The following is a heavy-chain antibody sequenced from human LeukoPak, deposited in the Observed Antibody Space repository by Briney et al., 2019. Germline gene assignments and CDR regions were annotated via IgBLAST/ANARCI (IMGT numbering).Heavy chain of an antibody. D-gene: IGHD3-10*01. V-gene: IGHV3-30*18. CDR1: GFTLSSYV. CDR2: ISYDGSNK. CDR3: GKLFYSSGMYHFDY. Sequence: GGSLRLSCAASGFTLSSYVMSWVRQAPGKGLEWVAVISYDGSNKYYADSVKGRFTISRDNSKNTLYLQMNSLRAEDTAIFYCGKLFYSSGMYHFDYWGQGTLVTVSS. J-gene: IGHJ4*02.